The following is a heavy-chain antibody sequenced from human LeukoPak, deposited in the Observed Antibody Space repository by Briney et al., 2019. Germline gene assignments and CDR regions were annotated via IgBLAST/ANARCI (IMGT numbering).Heavy chain of an antibody. CDR1: GGSVNSNNYY. D-gene: IGHD4-11*01. CDR2: VYFTGST. CDR3: ARGNMWDYRRYYYYMDV. V-gene: IGHV4-39*07. J-gene: IGHJ6*03. Sequence: SETLSLTCTVSGGSVNSNNYYWAWVRQPPGKGLEWIGAVYFTGSTQYNPSLKSRVTISVDTSKNQFSLKLNSVTAVDTAIYYCARGNMWDYRRYYYYMDVWGKGTTVTVSS.